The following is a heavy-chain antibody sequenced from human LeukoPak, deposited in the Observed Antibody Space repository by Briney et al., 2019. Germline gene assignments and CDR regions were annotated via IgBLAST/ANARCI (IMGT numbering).Heavy chain of an antibody. CDR1: GFTFSSYT. CDR2: ISRSSDNI. Sequence: PGGSLRISCAASGFTFSSYTMNWVRQAPGKGLEWISFISRSSDNIYYADSVKGRFTISRDNAKNSLYLQMNSLRAEDTAVYYCARGLYSGYDYYFDTWGQGTLVTVSS. CDR3: ARGLYSGYDYYFDT. D-gene: IGHD5-12*01. V-gene: IGHV3-48*01. J-gene: IGHJ4*02.